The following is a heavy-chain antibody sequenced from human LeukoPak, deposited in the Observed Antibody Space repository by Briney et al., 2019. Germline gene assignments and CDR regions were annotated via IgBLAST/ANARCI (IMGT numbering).Heavy chain of an antibody. D-gene: IGHD4-11*01. CDR2: INAGNGIT. CDR3: ARARYTNYAMDY. Sequence: GGSLRLSCAASGFTFNSYDMHWVRQAPGKGLEWMGWINAGNGITKYSQEFQGRVTITRDTSASTAYMELSSLRSDDVAVYYCARARYTNYAMDYWGQGTLITVSS. V-gene: IGHV1-3*03. CDR1: GFTFNSYD. J-gene: IGHJ4*02.